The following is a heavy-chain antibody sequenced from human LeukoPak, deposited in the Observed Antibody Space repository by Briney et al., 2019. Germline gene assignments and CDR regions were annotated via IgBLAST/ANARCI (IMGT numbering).Heavy chain of an antibody. V-gene: IGHV1-46*01. J-gene: IGHJ4*02. CDR2: INPSGGST. Sequence: GASVKVSCKASGYTFTSYYMHWVRQAPGQGLEWMGIINPSGGSTSYAQKFQGRVTIIADKLASTTYMELSRLRSDDTAVYYCARGGTITSREYFESLDLWGQGTLVTVSS. D-gene: IGHD3-9*01. CDR3: ARGGTITSREYFESLDL. CDR1: GYTFTSYY.